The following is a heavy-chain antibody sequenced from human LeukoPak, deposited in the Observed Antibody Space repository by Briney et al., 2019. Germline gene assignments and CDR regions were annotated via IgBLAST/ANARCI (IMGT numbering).Heavy chain of an antibody. CDR3: ARDYCGGDCYVDY. J-gene: IGHJ4*02. CDR1: GFTFGSYS. CDR2: IWYDGSSK. Sequence: PGGSLRLSCAASGFTFGSYSMNWVRQAPGKGLEWVAVIWYDGSSKYYADSVKGRFTISKDKSKNTLYLQMNNLRTEDTAVYYCARDYCGGDCYVDYWGQGTLVTVSS. V-gene: IGHV3-33*08. D-gene: IGHD2-21*02.